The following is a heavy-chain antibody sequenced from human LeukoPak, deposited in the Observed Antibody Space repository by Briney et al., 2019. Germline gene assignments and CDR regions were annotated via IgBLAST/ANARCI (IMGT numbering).Heavy chain of an antibody. CDR1: GFTFRSYA. Sequence: GGSLRLSCAPSGFTFRSYAMRWVRQAPGKGLEWVSAISGSGGSTYYADSVKGRFTISRDNSKNTLYLQMNSLRAEDTAVYYCAKDLGYSYGYYFDYWGQGTLVTVSS. D-gene: IGHD5-18*01. CDR2: ISGSGGST. CDR3: AKDLGYSYGYYFDY. V-gene: IGHV3-23*01. J-gene: IGHJ4*02.